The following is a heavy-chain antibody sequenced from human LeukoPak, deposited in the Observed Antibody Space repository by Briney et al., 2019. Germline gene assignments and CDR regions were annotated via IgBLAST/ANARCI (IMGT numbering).Heavy chain of an antibody. CDR2: IYYSGST. D-gene: IGHD1-26*01. J-gene: IGHJ4*02. V-gene: IGHV4-59*12. Sequence: KPSETLSLTCTVSGGPFGTYYWSWIRQPPGKGLEWIGYIYYSGSTNYNPSLKSRVTISVDTSKNQFSLKLSSVTAADTAVYYCARVLVGATTPDYWGQGTLVTVSS. CDR1: GGPFGTYY. CDR3: ARVLVGATTPDY.